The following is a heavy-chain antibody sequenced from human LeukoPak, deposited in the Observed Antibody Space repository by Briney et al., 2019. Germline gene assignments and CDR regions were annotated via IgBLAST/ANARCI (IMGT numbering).Heavy chain of an antibody. CDR1: GFTFSTYA. CDR3: AKDLDYGGDYYYGMDV. CDR2: ISYDGSNK. D-gene: IGHD4-17*01. Sequence: RGSLRLSCAASGFTFSTYAMHWVRQAPGKGLEWVAVISYDGSNKYYADSVTGRFTISRDNSKNTLYLQMNSLRSEDTAVYYCAKDLDYGGDYYYGMDVWGQGTTVTVSS. V-gene: IGHV3-30*18. J-gene: IGHJ6*02.